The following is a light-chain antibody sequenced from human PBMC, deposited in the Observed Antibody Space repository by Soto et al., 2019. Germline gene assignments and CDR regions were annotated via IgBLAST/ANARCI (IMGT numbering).Light chain of an antibody. CDR2: EVS. Sequence: QSVLTQSASVSGSPGQSMTISCTGTSSDLGNYNFVSWFQQHPGKAPKLVIYEVSNRPSGVSSRFSGSKSGNTASLTISGLQAEDEADYYCNSFTTSNTYVFGNGTKV. CDR1: SSDLGNYNF. V-gene: IGLV2-14*01. J-gene: IGLJ1*01. CDR3: NSFTTSNTYV.